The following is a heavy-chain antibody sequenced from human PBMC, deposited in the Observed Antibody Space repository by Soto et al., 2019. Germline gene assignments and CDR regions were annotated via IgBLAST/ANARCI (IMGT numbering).Heavy chain of an antibody. D-gene: IGHD6-13*01. CDR3: TKERAPGVAVSGGFDF. Sequence: EVQLLESGGDSVQPGGSLRLSCAASGFTFESYGMTWVRQAPGKGLAWVSAVSGSGHTTYYADSVKGRFTVSRDNSKDTLYLHLTSLRAEDTALYYCTKERAPGVAVSGGFDFWGRGTLVTVSS. CDR2: VSGSGHTT. CDR1: GFTFESYG. V-gene: IGHV3-23*01. J-gene: IGHJ4*02.